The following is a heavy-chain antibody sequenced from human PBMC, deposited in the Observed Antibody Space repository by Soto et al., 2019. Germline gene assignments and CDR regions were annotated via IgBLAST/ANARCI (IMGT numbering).Heavy chain of an antibody. V-gene: IGHV1-69*01. CDR1: GGTFSSYA. CDR3: ARDRGVVVPAAIKGYYYYYGMDV. CDR2: IIPIFGTA. Sequence: VKVSCKASGGTFSSYAISWVRQAPGQGLEWMGGIIPIFGTANYAQKFQGRVTITADESTSTAYMELSSLRSEDTAVYYCARDRGVVVPAAIKGYYYYYGMDVWGQGTTVTVSS. D-gene: IGHD2-2*01. J-gene: IGHJ6*02.